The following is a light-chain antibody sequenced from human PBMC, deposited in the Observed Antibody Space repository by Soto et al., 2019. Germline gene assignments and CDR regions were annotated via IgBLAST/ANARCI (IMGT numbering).Light chain of an antibody. V-gene: IGLV2-14*01. Sequence: QSALTQPASVSGSPGQSITISCTGTSSDVGGYNYVSWYQQHPAKAPKLMIYEVSNRPSGVSHRFSGSKSGNTASLTISGLQAADEADYYCFSYTTSSTVVFGGGTQLTVL. CDR3: FSYTTSSTVV. CDR2: EVS. CDR1: SSDVGGYNY. J-gene: IGLJ3*02.